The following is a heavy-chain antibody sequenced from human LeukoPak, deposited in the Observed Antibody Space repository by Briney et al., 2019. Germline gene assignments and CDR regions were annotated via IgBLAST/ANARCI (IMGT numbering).Heavy chain of an antibody. CDR2: IYPSGST. D-gene: IGHD3-22*01. CDR1: GGFISRYY. Sequence: SETLSLTCIVSGGFISRYYWRWIRQPPGKGLEWIGYIYPSGSTSYNPSLKSRVTISVDTSKNQFSLKLTSVTAADTAVYYCAREASYFGSSGVTNAFDIWGQGTMVTVSS. CDR3: AREASYFGSSGVTNAFDI. J-gene: IGHJ3*02. V-gene: IGHV4-59*01.